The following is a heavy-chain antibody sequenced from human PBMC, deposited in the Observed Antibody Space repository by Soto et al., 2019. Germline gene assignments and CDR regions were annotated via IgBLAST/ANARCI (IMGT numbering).Heavy chain of an antibody. V-gene: IGHV4-34*01. CDR1: GGSFNANY. CDR2: IYHSGNT. Sequence: SETLSLTCAVSGGSFNANYWTWVRQPPGKGLEWIGEIYHSGNTNYNPSLKSRVTISADTSKNQFSLNLRSVTAADTAVYYCASARWDYWGQGTLVTVSS. D-gene: IGHD2-15*01. CDR3: ASARWDY. J-gene: IGHJ4*02.